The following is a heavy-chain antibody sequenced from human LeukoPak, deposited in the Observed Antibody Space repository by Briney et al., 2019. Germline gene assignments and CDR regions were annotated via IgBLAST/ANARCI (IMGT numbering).Heavy chain of an antibody. CDR3: AKAPVTTCRGAFCYPFDY. V-gene: IGHV3-53*01. Sequence: GGSLRLSCAASGFTVSSNYMSWVRQAPGKGLEWVSAISDTGNTYHADSVKGRFTISRDSSKNTLFLQMNRLRPEDAAVYYCAKAPVTTCRGAFCYPFDYWGLGTLVTVSS. CDR1: GFTVSSNY. CDR2: ISDTGNT. J-gene: IGHJ4*02. D-gene: IGHD2-15*01.